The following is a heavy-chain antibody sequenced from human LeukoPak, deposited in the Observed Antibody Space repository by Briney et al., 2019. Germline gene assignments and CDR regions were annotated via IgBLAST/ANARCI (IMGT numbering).Heavy chain of an antibody. J-gene: IGHJ6*03. CDR2: IIPIFGTA. Sequence: SVKVSFKASGGTFSSYAISWVRQAPGQGLEWMGRIIPIFGTANYAQKFQGRVTITTDESTSTAYMELSSLRSEDTAVYYCARAPHYYDSSGEYYYYYYMDVWGKGTTVTVSS. D-gene: IGHD3-22*01. V-gene: IGHV1-69*05. CDR1: GGTFSSYA. CDR3: ARAPHYYDSSGEYYYYYYMDV.